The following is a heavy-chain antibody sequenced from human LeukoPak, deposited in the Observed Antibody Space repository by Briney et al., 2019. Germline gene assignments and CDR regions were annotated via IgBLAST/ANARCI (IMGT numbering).Heavy chain of an antibody. V-gene: IGHV3-23*01. J-gene: IGHJ6*03. CDR1: GFTFSSYG. Sequence: GGTLRLSCAASGFTFSSYGMNWVRQAPGKGLEWVSTISGSGTSTYYADSVKGRFTISRDNSKNTLYLQMNSLRAEDTAVYYFATVGEAARIIRATSRCYYYYMDVWGKGTTVTISS. D-gene: IGHD1-20*01. CDR3: ATVGEAARIIRATSRCYYYYMDV. CDR2: ISGSGTST.